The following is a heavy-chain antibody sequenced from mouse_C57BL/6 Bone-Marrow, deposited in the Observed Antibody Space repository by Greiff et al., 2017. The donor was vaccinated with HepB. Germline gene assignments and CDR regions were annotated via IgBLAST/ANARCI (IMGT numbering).Heavy chain of an antibody. CDR1: GYTFTSYW. V-gene: IGHV1-7*01. Sequence: QVQLQQSGAELAKPGASVKLSCKASGYTFTSYWMHWVKQRPGQGLEWIGYINPSSGYTKYNQKFKDKATLTADKSSSTAYMQLSSLTYEDSAVYYCARISQHPIYYDYPYAMDYWGQGTSVTVSS. D-gene: IGHD2-4*01. CDR2: INPSSGYT. CDR3: ARISQHPIYYDYPYAMDY. J-gene: IGHJ4*01.